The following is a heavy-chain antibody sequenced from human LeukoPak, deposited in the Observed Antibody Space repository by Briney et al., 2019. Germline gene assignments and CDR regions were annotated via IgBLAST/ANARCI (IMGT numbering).Heavy chain of an antibody. CDR3: AKDIGR. CDR2: ISWNSGSI. Sequence: TGGSLRLSCAASGFTFDDYAMHWVRQAPGKGLEWVSGISWNSGSIGYADSVKGRFTISRDNAKNSLYLQMNSLRAEDTALYHCAKDIGRWGQGTLVTVSS. V-gene: IGHV3-9*01. CDR1: GFTFDDYA. J-gene: IGHJ5*02.